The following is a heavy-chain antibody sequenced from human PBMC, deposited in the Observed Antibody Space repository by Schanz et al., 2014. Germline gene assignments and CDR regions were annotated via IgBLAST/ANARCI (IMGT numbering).Heavy chain of an antibody. D-gene: IGHD3-16*02. J-gene: IGHJ4*02. Sequence: QVQLQESGPGLVKSSETLSLTCTVSGGSISSFYWGWIRQPAGKGLVWIGRIYTSGGTNYNPSLKSRVHLSLDTPKNQFSLKLRFVTAADTAVYYCARDRVITFGGVIVSDYWGQGTLVTVSS. CDR2: IYTSGGT. CDR3: ARDRVITFGGVIVSDY. CDR1: GGSISSFY. V-gene: IGHV4-4*07.